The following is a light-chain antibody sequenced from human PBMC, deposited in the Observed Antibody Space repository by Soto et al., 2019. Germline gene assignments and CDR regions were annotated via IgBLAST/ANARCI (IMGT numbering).Light chain of an antibody. CDR3: QRYGSSPRLT. J-gene: IGKJ3*01. CDR1: QSVSSSY. Sequence: EMVLTQSPGTLSLSPGERATLSCRASQSVSSSYLAWYQHKPGQAPRLLIYGASNRATGIPDRFSGSGSGTDFTLTISRLEREDLAVYYCQRYGSSPRLTFGPGTKVDIK. V-gene: IGKV3-20*01. CDR2: GAS.